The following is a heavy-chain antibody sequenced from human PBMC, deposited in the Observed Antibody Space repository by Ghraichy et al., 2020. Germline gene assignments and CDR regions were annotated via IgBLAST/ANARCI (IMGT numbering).Heavy chain of an antibody. CDR1: GFTFSSYS. D-gene: IGHD3-10*01. CDR3: ARGLSGASGSYSFET. J-gene: IGHJ5*02. Sequence: GGSLRLSCAASGFTFSSYSMYWVRQAPGKGLVWVSYISSGSNYIYYADSVKGRFTISRDNAKKTLYLQMNSLRAEDTAVYYCARGLSGASGSYSFETCGQGTQVTVSS. V-gene: IGHV3-21*01. CDR2: ISSGSNYI.